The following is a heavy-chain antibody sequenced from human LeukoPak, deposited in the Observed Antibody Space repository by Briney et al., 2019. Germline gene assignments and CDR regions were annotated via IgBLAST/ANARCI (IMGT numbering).Heavy chain of an antibody. CDR3: AKATYSTSPGYFFDY. Sequence: PGRSLRLSCAASGFTFDDYAMHWVRQAPGRGLEWVSSINWNSATIAYADSVKGRFTISRDNAKNSLSLQMNSLRPDDTAFYYCAKATYSTSPGYFFDYWGQRTLVTVSS. CDR2: INWNSATI. V-gene: IGHV3-9*01. D-gene: IGHD2-2*01. CDR1: GFTFDDYA. J-gene: IGHJ4*02.